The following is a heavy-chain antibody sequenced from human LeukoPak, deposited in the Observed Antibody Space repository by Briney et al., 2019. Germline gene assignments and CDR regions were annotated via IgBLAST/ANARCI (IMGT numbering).Heavy chain of an antibody. V-gene: IGHV4-4*07. CDR2: IYTSGST. J-gene: IGHJ6*03. CDR1: GGSISSYY. Sequence: PSETLSLTCTVSGGSISSYYWSWFRQPAGKGLEWIGRIYTSGSTNYNPSLKSRVTISMDTSKSHFSLKLSSMTAADTAVYFCARGSGYYYMDVWGKGTTVTVSS. D-gene: IGHD3-16*01. CDR3: ARGSGYYYMDV.